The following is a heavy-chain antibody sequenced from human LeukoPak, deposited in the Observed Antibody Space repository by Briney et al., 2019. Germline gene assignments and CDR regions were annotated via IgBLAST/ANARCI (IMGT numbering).Heavy chain of an antibody. CDR1: GGSFSGYY. J-gene: IGHJ4*02. CDR3: ARVVDHDYGDYYLDY. Sequence: LSLTCAVYGGSFSGYYWSWIRQAPGKGLEWVSYISSGGRTIYYADSVKGRFTMSRDNAKNSLYLQMNSLRAEDTAVYYCARVVDHDYGDYYLDYWGQGTLVTVSS. V-gene: IGHV3-11*01. CDR2: ISSGGRTI. D-gene: IGHD4-17*01.